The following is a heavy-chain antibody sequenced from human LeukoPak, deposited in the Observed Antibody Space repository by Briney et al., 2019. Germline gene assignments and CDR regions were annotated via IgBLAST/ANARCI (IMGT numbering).Heavy chain of an antibody. CDR2: IYYSGTT. CDR3: ARLYCSGGTCYSGLDY. J-gene: IGHJ4*02. CDR1: GGSISSYY. D-gene: IGHD2-15*01. Sequence: SEALSLTCTVSGGSISSYYWSWIRQPPGKGLEWIGYIYYSGTTNYNPSLKSRVTISVDTSKNQFSLKLSSVTAADTALYYCARLYCSGGTCYSGLDYWGQGTLVTVSS. V-gene: IGHV4-59*01.